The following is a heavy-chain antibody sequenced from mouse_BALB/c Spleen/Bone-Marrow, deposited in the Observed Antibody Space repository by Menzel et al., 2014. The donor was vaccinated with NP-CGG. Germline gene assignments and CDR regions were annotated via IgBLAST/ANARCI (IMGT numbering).Heavy chain of an antibody. J-gene: IGHJ2*01. CDR2: INPSNGGT. CDR3: TIGGLDY. Sequence: VQLQQSGAELVKPGASVKLSCKASGYTFTSYWMHWVELRPGQGFEWIGEINPSNGGTNYSEKFKRKATLTVDKSSSTAYMQLSSLTSEDSAVYYCTIGGLDYWGQGTTLTVSS. CDR1: GYTFTSYW. V-gene: IGHV1S16*01.